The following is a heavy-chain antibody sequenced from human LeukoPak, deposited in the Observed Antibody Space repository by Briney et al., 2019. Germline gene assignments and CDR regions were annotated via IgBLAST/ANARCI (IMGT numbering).Heavy chain of an antibody. J-gene: IGHJ5*02. CDR2: ISFSGTNT. Sequence: GGSLRLSCAASGFTFSSYAMSWVRQAPGKGLEWVSAISFSGTNTYYADSVKGRFTISRDNSKNTLYLQMNSLRAEDTAVYFCAKGVKAATNWFDPRGQGTLVTVSS. CDR3: AKGVKAATNWFDP. D-gene: IGHD6-25*01. V-gene: IGHV3-23*01. CDR1: GFTFSSYA.